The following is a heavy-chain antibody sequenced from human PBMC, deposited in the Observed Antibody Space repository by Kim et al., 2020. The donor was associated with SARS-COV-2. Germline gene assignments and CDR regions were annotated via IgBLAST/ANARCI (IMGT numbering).Heavy chain of an antibody. D-gene: IGHD3-10*01. Sequence: TTTNPTLTSRVTISVATSKNQFSLELSSVTAADTAVYYCARGGVRGVIDYWGQGTLVTVSS. V-gene: IGHV4-34*01. CDR3: ARGGVRGVIDY. J-gene: IGHJ4*02. CDR2: T.